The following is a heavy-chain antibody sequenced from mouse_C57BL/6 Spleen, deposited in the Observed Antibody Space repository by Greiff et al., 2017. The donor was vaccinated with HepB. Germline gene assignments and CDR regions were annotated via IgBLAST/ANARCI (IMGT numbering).Heavy chain of an antibody. CDR2: IWSGGST. V-gene: IGHV2-4*01. CDR1: GFSLTSYG. Sequence: QVQLKESGPGLVQPSQSLSITCTVSGFSLTSYGVHWVRQPPGKGLEWLGVIWSGGSTDYNAAFISRLSISKDNSKSQVFFKMNSLQADDTAIYYCAKNGYGSSYRNAMDYWGQGTSVTVSS. J-gene: IGHJ4*01. CDR3: AKNGYGSSYRNAMDY. D-gene: IGHD1-1*01.